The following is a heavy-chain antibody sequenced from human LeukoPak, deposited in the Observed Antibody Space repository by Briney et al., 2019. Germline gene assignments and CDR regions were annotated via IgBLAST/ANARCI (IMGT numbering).Heavy chain of an antibody. D-gene: IGHD2-15*01. CDR2: IKSKTDGGTT. V-gene: IGHV3-15*01. CDR1: GFTLSNAW. Sequence: PGGSLRLSCAASGFTLSNAWMSWVRQAPGKGLEWVGRIKSKTDGGTTDYAAPVKGRFTISRDDSKNTLYLQMNSLKTEDTAVYYCTTAYCSGGSCYSLGYWGQGTLVTVSS. J-gene: IGHJ4*02. CDR3: TTAYCSGGSCYSLGY.